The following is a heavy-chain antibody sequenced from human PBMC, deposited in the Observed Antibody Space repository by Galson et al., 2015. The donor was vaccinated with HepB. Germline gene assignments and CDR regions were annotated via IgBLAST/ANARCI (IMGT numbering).Heavy chain of an antibody. CDR3: ARWVGYYDFWSGYYSSASYYMDV. CDR1: GGSFSGYY. CDR2: INHSGST. J-gene: IGHJ6*03. D-gene: IGHD3-3*01. V-gene: IGHV4-34*01. Sequence: LTCAVYGGSFSGYYWSWIRQPPGKGLEWIGEINHSGSTNYNPSLKSRVTISVDTSKNQFSLKLSSVTAADTAVYYCARWVGYYDFWSGYYSSASYYMDVWGKGTTVTVSS.